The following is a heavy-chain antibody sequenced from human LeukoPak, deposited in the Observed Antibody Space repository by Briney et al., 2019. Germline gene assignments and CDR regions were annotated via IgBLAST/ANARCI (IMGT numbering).Heavy chain of an antibody. Sequence: SETLSLTCTVSGGSISSSSYYWGWLRQPPGKGLEWIGSIYYSGGTYYTPSLKSRVTISVDPSKNQFSLKLSSVTAADTAVYYCARLPYYDFWSGSLNWFDPWGQGTLVTVSS. CDR2: IYYSGGT. J-gene: IGHJ5*02. CDR3: ARLPYYDFWSGSLNWFDP. V-gene: IGHV4-39*01. D-gene: IGHD3-3*01. CDR1: GGSISSSSYY.